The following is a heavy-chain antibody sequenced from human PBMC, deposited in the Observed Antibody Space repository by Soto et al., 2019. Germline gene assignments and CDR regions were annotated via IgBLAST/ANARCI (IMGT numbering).Heavy chain of an antibody. Sequence: SETLSLTCTVSGGSISAYYGSWIRQPPGKGLEWIGYIYYTGSTNYNPSLNSRATISVDTSKNQFSLKLSSVTAADTAVYYCARQARESNYYYMDVWGKGTTVTVSS. V-gene: IGHV4-59*01. CDR1: GGSISAYY. J-gene: IGHJ6*03. CDR3: ARQARESNYYYMDV. CDR2: IYYTGST.